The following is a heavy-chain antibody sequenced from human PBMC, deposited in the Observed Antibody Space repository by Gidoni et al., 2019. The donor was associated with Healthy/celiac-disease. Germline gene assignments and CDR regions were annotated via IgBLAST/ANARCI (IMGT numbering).Heavy chain of an antibody. Sequence: EVQLLESGGGLVQPGGSLRLSCAASGFTFSSYAMSWVRQAPGKGLEWVSAISGSGGSTYYADSVKGRFTISRDNSKNTLYLQMNSLRAEDTAVYYCEGYDFWSGYYSTWGQGTLVTVSS. CDR1: GFTFSSYA. CDR2: ISGSGGST. D-gene: IGHD3-3*01. J-gene: IGHJ5*02. V-gene: IGHV3-23*01. CDR3: EGYDFWSGYYST.